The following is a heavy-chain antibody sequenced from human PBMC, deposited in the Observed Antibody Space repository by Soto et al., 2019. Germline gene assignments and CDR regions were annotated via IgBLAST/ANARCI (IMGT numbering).Heavy chain of an antibody. Sequence: PGESLKISCGASGYSFPAFWIGWVRQMPGKGLEWMGIIFPADSETRYSPSFQGQVTISADKPTSTAYLEWSSLRASDTAMYYCARRGAGYNYDLWGQGTLVTVSS. J-gene: IGHJ5*02. CDR3: ARRGAGYNYDL. CDR1: GYSFPAFW. V-gene: IGHV5-51*01. D-gene: IGHD5-12*01. CDR2: IFPADSET.